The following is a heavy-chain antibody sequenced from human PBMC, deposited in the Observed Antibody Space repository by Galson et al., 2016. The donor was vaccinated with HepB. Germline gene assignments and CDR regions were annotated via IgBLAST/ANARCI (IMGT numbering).Heavy chain of an antibody. CDR2: ISSGSAYK. CDR3: ARPRDNYGHAIDI. J-gene: IGHJ3*02. Sequence: SLRLSCAGSGFTLRNYHMNWVRQTPGKGLEWVSSISSGSAYKYYADSVKGRFSIFRDNAKNSLYLQMNSLRVVDTAVYYCARPRDNYGHAIDIWGQGTMVTVSS. CDR1: GFTLRNYH. V-gene: IGHV3-21*01. D-gene: IGHD3-10*01.